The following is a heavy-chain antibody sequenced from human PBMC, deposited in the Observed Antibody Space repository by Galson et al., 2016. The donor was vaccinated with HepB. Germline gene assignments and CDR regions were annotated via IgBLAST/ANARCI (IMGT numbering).Heavy chain of an antibody. Sequence: SVKVSCKASGYTFTKYGTSWVRQAPGQGLEWLGWISSFNGNTNYAHNFRGRVTMTSDASTNTAYMELRSLRSDDSAVYYCARRDYTSGYYSFYYMDVWGGGTTVTVSS. CDR3: ARRDYTSGYYSFYYMDV. V-gene: IGHV1-18*04. CDR2: ISSFNGNT. J-gene: IGHJ6*03. CDR1: GYTFTKYG. D-gene: IGHD6-19*01.